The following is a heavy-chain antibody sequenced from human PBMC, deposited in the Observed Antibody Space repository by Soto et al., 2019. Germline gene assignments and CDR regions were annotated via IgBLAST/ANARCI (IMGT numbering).Heavy chain of an antibody. V-gene: IGHV4-30-4*01. CDR1: GGSISSGDYY. Sequence: SETLSLTCTVSGGSISSGDYYWSWIRQPPGKGLEWIGYIYYSGSTYYNPSLKSRVTISVDTSKNQFSLKLSSVTAADTAVYYCARDVDGYYYDSSGYYSGYFQHWGQGTLVTVSS. D-gene: IGHD3-22*01. J-gene: IGHJ1*01. CDR3: ARDVDGYYYDSSGYYSGYFQH. CDR2: IYYSGST.